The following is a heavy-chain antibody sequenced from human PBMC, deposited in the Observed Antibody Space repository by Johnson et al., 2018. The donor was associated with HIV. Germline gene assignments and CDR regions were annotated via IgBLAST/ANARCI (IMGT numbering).Heavy chain of an antibody. V-gene: IGHV3-49*04. CDR2: IRSKAYGGTT. Sequence: MQLVESGGGLVQPWRSLRLSCTASGFTFGDYAMSWVRQAPGKGLEWVGFIRSKAYGGTTEYAASVKGRFTISRDDSKSIAYLQMNSLKTEDTAVYYCTRAEWHDAFDIWGQGTMVTVSS. CDR3: TRAEWHDAFDI. J-gene: IGHJ3*02. D-gene: IGHD1-14*01. CDR1: GFTFGDYA.